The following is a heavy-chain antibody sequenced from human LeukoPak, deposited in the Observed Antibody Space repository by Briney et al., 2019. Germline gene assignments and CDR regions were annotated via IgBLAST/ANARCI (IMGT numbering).Heavy chain of an antibody. V-gene: IGHV3-21*04. CDR3: VRSNSRQPLYDY. CDR2: ISSSSSYI. J-gene: IGHJ4*02. Sequence: PGGSLRLSCVDSGFTVSNYYLSWVRQAPGKGLEWVSSISSSSSYIYCADSVKGRFTISRDNAKNSLYLQMDSLRAEDTALYYWVRSNSRQPLYDYWGPGTLVIVSS. CDR1: GFTVSNYY. D-gene: IGHD4-11*01.